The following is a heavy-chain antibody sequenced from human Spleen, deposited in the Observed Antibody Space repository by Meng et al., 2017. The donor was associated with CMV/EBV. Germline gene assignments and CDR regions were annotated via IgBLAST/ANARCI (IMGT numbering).Heavy chain of an antibody. Sequence: GSLRLSCTVSDRSISSSSYYWGWIRQPPGRGLEWIGTIYYTGSTSYNPSLESRVTISVDTSQTQFSLKLSSVTAADTAVYYCAKEAGSSWYRDNWFDPWGQGTLVTVS. CDR3: AKEAGSSWYRDNWFDP. CDR2: IYYTGST. V-gene: IGHV4-39*02. CDR1: DRSISSSSYY. J-gene: IGHJ5*02. D-gene: IGHD6-13*01.